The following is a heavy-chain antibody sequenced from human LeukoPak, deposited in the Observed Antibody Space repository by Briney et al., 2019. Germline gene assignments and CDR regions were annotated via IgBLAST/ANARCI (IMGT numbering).Heavy chain of an antibody. D-gene: IGHD6-13*01. CDR3: ATLTPGIAAAGTDIGYYYGMDV. J-gene: IGHJ6*04. CDR2: MNPNSGNT. CDR1: GYTFTRYD. V-gene: IGHV1-8*01. Sequence: ASVKVSCKASGYTFTRYDLNWVRQATGQGLEWIVWMNPNSGNTGYAQKFQRRVTMTRNTSIRTGHMELSSLRSEDTAVYYCATLTPGIAAAGTDIGYYYGMDVWGKGTTVTVS.